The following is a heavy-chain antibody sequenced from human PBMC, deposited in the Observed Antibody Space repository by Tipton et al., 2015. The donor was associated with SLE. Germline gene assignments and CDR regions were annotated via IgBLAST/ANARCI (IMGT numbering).Heavy chain of an antibody. V-gene: IGHV4-59*11. CDR1: GGSISSHY. J-gene: IGHJ4*02. CDR2: IYYSGST. Sequence: GLVKPSETLSLTCTVSGGSISSHYWSWIRQPPGKGLEWIGYIYYSGSTNYNPSLKSRVTISVDTSKNQFSLRLSSVTAADTAVYYCARELIALAGTAIDYWGQGTLVTVSS. CDR3: ARELIALAGTAIDY. D-gene: IGHD6-19*01.